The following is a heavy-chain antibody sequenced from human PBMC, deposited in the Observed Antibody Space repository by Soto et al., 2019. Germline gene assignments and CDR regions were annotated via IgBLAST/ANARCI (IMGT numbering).Heavy chain of an antibody. J-gene: IGHJ4*02. CDR2: INHSGST. CDR1: GGSFSGYY. Sequence: PSETLSLTCVVYGGSFSGYYWSWIRQPPGKGLEWIGEINHSGSTNYNPSLKSRVTISVDTSKNQFSLKLSSVTAADTAVYYCERVRGKGWYCSSTCCYVSDYWGQGTLVTVSS. V-gene: IGHV4-34*01. D-gene: IGHD2-2*01. CDR3: ERVRGKGWYCSSTCCYVSDY.